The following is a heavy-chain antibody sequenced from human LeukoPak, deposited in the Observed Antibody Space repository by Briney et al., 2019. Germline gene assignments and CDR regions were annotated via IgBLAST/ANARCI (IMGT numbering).Heavy chain of an antibody. Sequence: SETLSLTCTVSGRSISSYYWSWIPQPAGKGLEWIGRIYTSGSTNYNPSLKSRVTMSVDTSKNQFSLKLSSVTAADTAVYYCARAGYYYGSGSYAAGDNWFDPWGQGTVVSVSS. CDR1: GRSISSYY. CDR2: IYTSGST. CDR3: ARAGYYYGSGSYAAGDNWFDP. J-gene: IGHJ5*02. D-gene: IGHD3-10*01. V-gene: IGHV4-4*07.